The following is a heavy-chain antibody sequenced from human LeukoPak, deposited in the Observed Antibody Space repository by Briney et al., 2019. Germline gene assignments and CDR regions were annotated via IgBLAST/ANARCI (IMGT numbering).Heavy chain of an antibody. D-gene: IGHD3-22*01. V-gene: IGHV3-48*03. CDR2: ISSSGSTI. CDR3: ARGGDSSGYSIYFDY. J-gene: IGHJ4*02. CDR1: GFTFSSYE. Sequence: GGSLRLSCAASGFTFSSYEMNWVRQAPGKGLEWVSYISSSGSTIYYADSVKGRFTISRDNAKNSLYLQMNSLRAEDTAVYYCARGGDSSGYSIYFDYWGQGTLVTVSP.